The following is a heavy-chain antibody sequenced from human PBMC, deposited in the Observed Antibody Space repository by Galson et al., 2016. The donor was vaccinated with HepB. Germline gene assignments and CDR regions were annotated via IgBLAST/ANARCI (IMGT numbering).Heavy chain of an antibody. V-gene: IGHV1-8*02. Sequence: SVKVSCKASGYTFTSCDINWVRQATGQGLEWLGWMNPDSGRTGSAQKFQGRVTMTRDTSISTAYLELSSLTSEDTGVYFCARGRDYGDNPFDDWGQGTLVAVSS. CDR2: MNPDSGRT. J-gene: IGHJ4*02. CDR3: ARGRDYGDNPFDD. CDR1: GYTFTSCD. D-gene: IGHD4-17*01.